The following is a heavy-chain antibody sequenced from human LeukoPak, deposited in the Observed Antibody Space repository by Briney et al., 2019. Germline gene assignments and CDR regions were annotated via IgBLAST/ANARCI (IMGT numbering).Heavy chain of an antibody. Sequence: SETLSLTCTVSGGSISSSGSYWGSIRQPPGKGLEWIGSIYYSGNTYTPSLKSRVTISVDSSKNQFSLNLTSVNAAGTAVYYCARVMAARREDLNWFDPGGQETLVTVSS. CDR1: GGSISSSGSY. J-gene: IGHJ5*02. CDR3: ARVMAARREDLNWFDP. D-gene: IGHD5-24*01. V-gene: IGHV4-39*07. CDR2: IYYSGNT.